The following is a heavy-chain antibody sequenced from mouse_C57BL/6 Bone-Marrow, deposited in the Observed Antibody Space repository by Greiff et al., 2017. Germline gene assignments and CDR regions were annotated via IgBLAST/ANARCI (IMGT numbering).Heavy chain of an antibody. CDR1: GFNIKDYY. V-gene: IGHV14-2*01. J-gene: IGHJ3*01. CDR2: IDPEDGET. D-gene: IGHD2-2*01. CDR3: AKGARLRRVSWFAY. Sequence: EVKLMESGAELVKPGASVKLSCTASGFNIKDYYMHWVKQRTEQGLEWIGRIDPEDGETKYAPKFQGKATITADTSSNTAYLQLSSLTSEDTAVYYCAKGARLRRVSWFAYWGQGTLVTVSA.